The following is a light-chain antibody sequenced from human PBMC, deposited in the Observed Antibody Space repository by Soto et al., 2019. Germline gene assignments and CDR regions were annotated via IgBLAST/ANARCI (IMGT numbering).Light chain of an antibody. J-gene: IGKJ1*01. Sequence: EIVMTQSPATLSVSPGERATLSCRASQSVGSDLAWYQQKPGQAPRLVIYQTSIRAAGIPARFSASGTGTDFTLTISDVQPEDFAVYYCHQRQSWPRTFGQGTKVDIK. CDR1: QSVGSD. CDR3: HQRQSWPRT. V-gene: IGKV3D-15*03. CDR2: QTS.